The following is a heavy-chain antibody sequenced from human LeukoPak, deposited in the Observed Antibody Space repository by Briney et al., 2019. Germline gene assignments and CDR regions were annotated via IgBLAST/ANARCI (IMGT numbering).Heavy chain of an antibody. J-gene: IGHJ3*02. Sequence: SGTLSLTCAVSGGAISSSNWWSWVRQPPGKGLEWSGEIYHSGSTNYNPSLKSRVTISLDKSKNQCSLKLSSVTAADTAVYYCARDRGEYYGSGSYYNDDAFDIWGQGTMVTVSS. CDR3: ARDRGEYYGSGSYYNDDAFDI. CDR2: IYHSGST. V-gene: IGHV4-4*02. D-gene: IGHD3-10*01. CDR1: GGAISSSNW.